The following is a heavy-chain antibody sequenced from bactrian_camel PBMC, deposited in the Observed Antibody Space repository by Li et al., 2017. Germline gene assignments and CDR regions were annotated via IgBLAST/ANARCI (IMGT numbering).Heavy chain of an antibody. CDR1: LYTFTTAR. Sequence: HVQLVESGGGSVKAGGSLTVSCAAFLYTFTTARMAWFRQAPGEEREGVAAIYYADGTTHYADSVKGRFTISTDNAKNTLYLEMTSLKPDDTAVYYCAADSGFCDILHGPNLGLEYTYWRQGTQVTVS. J-gene: IGHJ4*01. D-gene: IGHD2*01. CDR2: IYYADGTT. CDR3: AADSGFCDILHGPNLGLEYTY. V-gene: IGHV3S1*01.